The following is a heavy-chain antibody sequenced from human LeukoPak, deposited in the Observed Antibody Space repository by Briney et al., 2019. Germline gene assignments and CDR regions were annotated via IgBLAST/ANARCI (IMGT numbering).Heavy chain of an antibody. V-gene: IGHV3-23*01. CDR3: AKDRSYYDRSGYIYCFDY. D-gene: IGHD3-22*01. Sequence: GGSLRLSCAASVFTLSSYTISCVRHAPGKGLEWVSDISGSGVSTYYADSVEGRFTISRDNSKNTLYLKINSPRAEDTAVYYCAKDRSYYDRSGYIYCFDYWGQGTLVTVSS. J-gene: IGHJ4*02. CDR2: ISGSGVST. CDR1: VFTLSSYT.